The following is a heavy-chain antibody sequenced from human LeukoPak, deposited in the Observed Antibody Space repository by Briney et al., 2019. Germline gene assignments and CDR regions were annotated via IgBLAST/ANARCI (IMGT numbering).Heavy chain of an antibody. CDR3: AKDRTVGASYWYFDL. CDR1: GFTLSSYA. D-gene: IGHD1-26*01. J-gene: IGHJ2*01. CDR2: VDGGGGGT. V-gene: IGHV3-23*01. Sequence: PGGSLRLSCAASGFTLSSYAMTWVRQAPGRGLEWVSSVDGGGGGTYYADSVKGRFTISRDSSKNTLFLHMNTLRAEDTAIYYCAKDRTVGASYWYFDLWGRGTLVTVSS.